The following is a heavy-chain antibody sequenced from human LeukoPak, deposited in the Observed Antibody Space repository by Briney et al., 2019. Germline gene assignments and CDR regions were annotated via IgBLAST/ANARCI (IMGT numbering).Heavy chain of an antibody. V-gene: IGHV2-5*01. CDR2: IYWNDDK. CDR3: AHTNPLRFAEGGAFDI. CDR1: GGSISSSSYY. Sequence: TLSLTCTVSGGSISSSSYYWGWIRQPPGKALEWLALIYWNDDKRYSPSLKSRLTITKDTSKNQVVLTMTNMDPVDTATYYCAHTNPLRFAEGGAFDIWGQGTMVTVSS. J-gene: IGHJ3*02. D-gene: IGHD3-3*01.